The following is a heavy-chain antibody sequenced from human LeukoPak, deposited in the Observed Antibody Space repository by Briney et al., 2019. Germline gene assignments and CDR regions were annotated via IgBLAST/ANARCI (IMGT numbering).Heavy chain of an antibody. Sequence: GRSLRLSCATSGFTFSDHYMDWVRQAPGKGLEWVARTRTKAKDYTTEYAASVKGRFTVSRGESMHSLYLQMNSLKTEDTAVYYCARGPTVTFNYHYGMDVWGQGTTVTVSS. J-gene: IGHJ6*02. V-gene: IGHV3-72*01. CDR2: TRTKAKDYTT. CDR3: ARGPTVTFNYHYGMDV. D-gene: IGHD4-17*01. CDR1: GFTFSDHY.